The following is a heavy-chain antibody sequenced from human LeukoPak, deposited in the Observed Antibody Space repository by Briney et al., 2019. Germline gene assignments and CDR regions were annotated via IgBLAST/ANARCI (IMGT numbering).Heavy chain of an antibody. CDR2: IYYSGST. J-gene: IGHJ3*02. CDR3: ARQPTTVTTFAFDI. D-gene: IGHD4-17*01. V-gene: IGHV4-59*08. CDR1: GDTISTNY. Sequence: SETLSLTCTVSGDTISTNYWSWIRQTPGKGLEWIGYIYYSGSTNYNPSLRSRVTISIDTSKNQFSLRLTPVTAADTAVYYCARQPTTVTTFAFDIWGQGTMVTVSS.